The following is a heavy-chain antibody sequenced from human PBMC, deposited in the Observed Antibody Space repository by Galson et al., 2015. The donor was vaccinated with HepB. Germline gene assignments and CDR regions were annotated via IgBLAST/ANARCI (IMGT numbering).Heavy chain of an antibody. J-gene: IGHJ4*02. CDR3: AKGEGLTTVTSFDY. D-gene: IGHD4-17*01. Sequence: SLRLSCAASGFTFSSYGTHWVRQAPGKGLEWVAVISYDGSNKYYADSVKGRFTISRDNSKNTLYLQMNSLRAEDTAVYYCAKGEGLTTVTSFDYWGQGTLVTVSS. CDR1: GFTFSSYG. CDR2: ISYDGSNK. V-gene: IGHV3-30*18.